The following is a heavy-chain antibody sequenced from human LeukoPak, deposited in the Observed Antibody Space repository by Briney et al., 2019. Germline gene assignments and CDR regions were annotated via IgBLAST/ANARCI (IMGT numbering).Heavy chain of an antibody. CDR1: GFTFSSYA. CDR2: ISASGSAT. D-gene: IGHD3-3*01. CDR3: AKDLYLRDFRSGYFDY. Sequence: GGSLRLSCAASGFTFSSYAMSWVRQAPGKGLEWVAAISASGSATSYADSVRGRFTIFRDNSKSTTYLQMNSLRAEDTAVFYCAKDLYLRDFRSGYFDYWGQGIPVTVSS. V-gene: IGHV3-23*01. J-gene: IGHJ4*02.